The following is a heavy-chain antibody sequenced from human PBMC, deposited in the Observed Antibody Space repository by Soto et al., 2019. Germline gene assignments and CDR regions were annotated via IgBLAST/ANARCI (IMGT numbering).Heavy chain of an antibody. CDR2: VSHDGRNT. Sequence: VQLVESGGGVVQPGRSLRLSCAASGFTFSDYAMHWVRQAPGKGLEWVAVVSHDGRNTHYADSVKGRFTISRDSSNDAVSLERTSLRAADTAVYYCAKGGRQWLVTSDFNYWGQGALVTVSS. V-gene: IGHV3-30*18. D-gene: IGHD6-19*01. CDR1: GFTFSDYA. CDR3: AKGGRQWLVTSDFNY. J-gene: IGHJ4*02.